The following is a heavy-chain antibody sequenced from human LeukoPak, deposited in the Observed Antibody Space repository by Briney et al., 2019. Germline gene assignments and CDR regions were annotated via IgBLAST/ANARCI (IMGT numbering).Heavy chain of an antibody. V-gene: IGHV3-48*01. CDR3: ARDYYDSSGSSLFDY. CDR1: GFTFSSYS. D-gene: IGHD3-22*01. Sequence: GGSLRLSCAASGFTFSSYSMNWVRQAPGKGLEWVSYISSSSSTIYYADSVKGRFTISRDNAKNSLYLQMNSLRAEDTAVYYCARDYYDSSGSSLFDYWGQGTLVTVSS. J-gene: IGHJ4*02. CDR2: ISSSSSTI.